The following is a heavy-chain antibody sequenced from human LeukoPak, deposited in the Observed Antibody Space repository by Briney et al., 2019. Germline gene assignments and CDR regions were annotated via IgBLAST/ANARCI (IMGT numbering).Heavy chain of an antibody. Sequence: ASVKVSCKASRDTFTNYDINWVPQAAGQGLEWMGWLSPNSGHTGFAQRFQGRVTITRDTSITTAYMELSSLRSEDTAVYYCARVPPAGGVRGLIPFFDSWGQGTPVTVSS. CDR2: LSPNSGHT. CDR3: ARVPPAGGVRGLIPFFDS. CDR1: RDTFTNYD. J-gene: IGHJ4*02. V-gene: IGHV1-8*03. D-gene: IGHD3-10*02.